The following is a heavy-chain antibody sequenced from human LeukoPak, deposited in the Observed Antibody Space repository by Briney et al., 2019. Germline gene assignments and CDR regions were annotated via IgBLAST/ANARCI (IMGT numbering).Heavy chain of an antibody. CDR1: GFTVSSNY. J-gene: IGHJ4*02. D-gene: IGHD4-17*01. V-gene: IGHV3-7*05. Sequence: PGGSLRLSCAASGFTVSSNYMTWVRQAPGKGLEWVANIKQDGSEKYYVDSVKGRFTISRDNAKNSLYLQMNSLRAEDTAVYYCAREAYGDLDYWGQGTLVTVSS. CDR3: AREAYGDLDY. CDR2: IKQDGSEK.